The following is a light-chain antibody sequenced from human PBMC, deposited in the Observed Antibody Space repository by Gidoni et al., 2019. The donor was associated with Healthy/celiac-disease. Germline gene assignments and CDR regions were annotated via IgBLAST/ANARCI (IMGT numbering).Light chain of an antibody. Sequence: EIVLTHSPATLSLSPGERATLCCRTSQSVTSYLSWYQQKPGQAPRLLIYVASNWATGIPARFSGRGSGTDFTLTISSLEPEDFAVYYCQQRSNWPITFGQGTRLEIK. J-gene: IGKJ5*01. CDR3: QQRSNWPIT. CDR2: VAS. CDR1: QSVTSY. V-gene: IGKV3-11*01.